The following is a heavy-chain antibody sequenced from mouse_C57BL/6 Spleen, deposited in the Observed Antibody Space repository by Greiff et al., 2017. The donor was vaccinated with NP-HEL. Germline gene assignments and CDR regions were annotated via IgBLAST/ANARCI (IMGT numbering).Heavy chain of an antibody. CDR1: GYSITSGYY. J-gene: IGHJ3*01. CDR2: ISYDGSN. CDR3: ARWSYPEAY. V-gene: IGHV3-6*01. Sequence: EVQVVESGPGLVKPSQSLSLTCSVTGYSITSGYYWNWIRQFPGNKLEWMGYISYDGSNNYNPSLKNRISITRDTSKNQFFLKLNSVTTEDTATYYCARWSYPEAYWGQGTLVTVSA. D-gene: IGHD1-1*01.